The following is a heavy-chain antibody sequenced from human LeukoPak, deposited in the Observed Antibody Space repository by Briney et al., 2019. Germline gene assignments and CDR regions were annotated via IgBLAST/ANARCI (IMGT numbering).Heavy chain of an antibody. CDR2: IYYSGST. Sequence: ASETLSLTCTVSGGSISSGGYYWSWIRQHPGKGLEWIGYIYYSGSTYYNPSLKSRVTISVDTSKNQFSLKLSSVTAADTAVYYCARGRLPAANTLFDYWGQGTLVTVSS. V-gene: IGHV4-31*03. J-gene: IGHJ4*02. D-gene: IGHD2-2*01. CDR3: ARGRLPAANTLFDY. CDR1: GGSISSGGYY.